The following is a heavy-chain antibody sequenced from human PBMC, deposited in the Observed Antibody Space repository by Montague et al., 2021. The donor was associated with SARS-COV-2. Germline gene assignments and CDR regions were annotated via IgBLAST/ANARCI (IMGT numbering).Heavy chain of an antibody. CDR1: GFTFDDYA. CDR2: ISWNSGSI. D-gene: IGHD6-13*01. V-gene: IGHV3-9*01. J-gene: IGHJ6*02. CDR3: ATGAAAAFDYYGMDV. Sequence: SLRLSWAASGFTFDDYAMHWVRQAPGKGLEWVSGISWNSGSIGYADSVKGRFTISRDNAKNSLYLQMNSLRAEDTALYYCATGAAAAFDYYGMDVWGQGTTVTVPS.